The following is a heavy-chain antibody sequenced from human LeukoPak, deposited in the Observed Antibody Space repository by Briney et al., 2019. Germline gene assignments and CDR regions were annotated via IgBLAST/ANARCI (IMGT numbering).Heavy chain of an antibody. CDR2: IYHSGST. CDR3: ARRIRDGYNPFDY. Sequence: SETLSLTCTVSGYSISSGYYWGWIRQPPGKGLEWIGSIYHSGSTYYNPSLKSRVTISVDTSKNQFSLKLSSVTAADTAVYYCARRIRDGYNPFDYWGQGTLVTVSS. CDR1: GYSISSGYY. V-gene: IGHV4-38-2*02. J-gene: IGHJ4*02. D-gene: IGHD5-24*01.